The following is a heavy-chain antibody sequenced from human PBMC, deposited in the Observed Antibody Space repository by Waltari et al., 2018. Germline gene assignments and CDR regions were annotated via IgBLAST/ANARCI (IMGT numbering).Heavy chain of an antibody. CDR1: GFTFNSYT. V-gene: IGHV3-23*04. CDR2: ISTSGAGT. J-gene: IGHJ6*03. Sequence: EVQLVESGGGLVQPGGSLRLSCAASGFTFNSYTMHWVRQAPGKGLEWVSRISTSGAGTYYADSVKGRFTISRDNPRNTLYLQMNTLSAEDTAVYFCAKSGHDSRLIRYFYYYMDVWGKGTTVTVSS. D-gene: IGHD4-4*01. CDR3: AKSGHDSRLIRYFYYYMDV.